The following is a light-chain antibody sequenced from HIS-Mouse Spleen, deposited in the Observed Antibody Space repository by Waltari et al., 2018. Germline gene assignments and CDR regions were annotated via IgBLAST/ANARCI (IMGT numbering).Light chain of an antibody. CDR3: CSYAGSPWV. J-gene: IGLJ3*02. CDR2: EGS. Sequence: QSALTQPASVSVSPGQSITISCTGSSSDVGSYNLFSWYQQHPGKAPKLRIYEGSKRPSGVSNRFSGSKSGNTASLTISGLRAEDEDDYYCCSYAGSPWVFGGGTKLTVL. CDR1: SSDVGSYNL. V-gene: IGLV2-23*01.